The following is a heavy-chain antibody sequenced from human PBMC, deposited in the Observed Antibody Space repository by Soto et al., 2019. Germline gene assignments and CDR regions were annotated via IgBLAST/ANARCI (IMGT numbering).Heavy chain of an antibody. V-gene: IGHV3-23*01. Sequence: EVQVLESGGGLVQPGGSLRLSCAASGFTFSSNGMNWVRQAPGQGLEWVSGIRSDGDTTYNADSVKGRFTVSRDTSKNTVYLQMNSRRVEDTAIYYCAKGKGVGATPDGANCWGQGTLVTVSS. CDR1: GFTFSSNG. J-gene: IGHJ4*02. D-gene: IGHD1-26*01. CDR3: AKGKGVGATPDGANC. CDR2: IRSDGDTT.